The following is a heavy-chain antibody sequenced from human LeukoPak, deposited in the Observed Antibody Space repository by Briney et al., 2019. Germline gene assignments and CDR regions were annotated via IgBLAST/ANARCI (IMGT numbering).Heavy chain of an antibody. J-gene: IGHJ4*02. CDR3: ANSDILTGYYKLDY. Sequence: GGSLRLSCAAYGFIFSSYEMNWDRQAPGKGLEWVSYISSSGSTIYYADSVKGRFTISRDNAKNTLYLQMNSLGAEDTAVYYCANSDILTGYYKLDYWGQGTLVTVSS. CDR1: GFIFSSYE. V-gene: IGHV3-48*03. CDR2: ISSSGSTI. D-gene: IGHD3-9*01.